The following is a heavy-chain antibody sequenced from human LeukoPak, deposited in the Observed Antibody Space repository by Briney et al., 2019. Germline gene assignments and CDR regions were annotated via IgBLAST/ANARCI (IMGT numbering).Heavy chain of an antibody. CDR2: IYSGGST. V-gene: IGHV3-53*01. CDR1: GFTVSSNY. CDR3: AKDPMTGPYYFDY. Sequence: GGSLRLSCAASGFTVSSNYMSWVRQAPGKGLEWVSVIYSGGSTYYADSVKGRFTISRDNSKNTLYLQMNSLRAEDTAVYYCAKDPMTGPYYFDYWGQGTLVTVSS. J-gene: IGHJ4*02.